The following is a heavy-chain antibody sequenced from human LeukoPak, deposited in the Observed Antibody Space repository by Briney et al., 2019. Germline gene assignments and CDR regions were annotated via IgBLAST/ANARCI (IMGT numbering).Heavy chain of an antibody. V-gene: IGHV1-69*05. CDR2: IIPIFGTA. Sequence: GASVKVSCKASGGTFSSHAISWVRQAPGQGLEWMGGIIPIFGTANYAQKFQGRVTITTDESTSTAYMELSSLRSEDTAVYYCARGRKSGRWSYGPKDNYYYYYMDVWGKGTTVTVSS. CDR1: GGTFSSHA. D-gene: IGHD5-18*01. CDR3: ARGRKSGRWSYGPKDNYYYYYMDV. J-gene: IGHJ6*03.